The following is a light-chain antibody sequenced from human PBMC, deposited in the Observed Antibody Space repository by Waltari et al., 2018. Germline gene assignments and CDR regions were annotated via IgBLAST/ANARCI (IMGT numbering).Light chain of an antibody. CDR3: QQLYDTPRT. Sequence: EIVMTQSPVTLSVSPGERAALSCRPSQSVRTNLAWYQQRPGQTPRLLIYGTSTRATEIPARFSGSGSGTEFTLTISSLQSEDFAVYYCQQLYDTPRTFGQGTKVEIK. CDR1: QSVRTN. J-gene: IGKJ1*01. CDR2: GTS. V-gene: IGKV3-15*01.